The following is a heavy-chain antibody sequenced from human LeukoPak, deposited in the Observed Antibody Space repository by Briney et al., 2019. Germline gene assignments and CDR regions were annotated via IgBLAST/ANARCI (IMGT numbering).Heavy chain of an antibody. Sequence: GGSLRLSCAASGFTFDDYAMHWVRQAPGKGLEWVSGINWNSGSIGYADSVKGRFTISRDNSKNTLYLQMNSLRAEDTAVYYCAKESPHFDYWGQGTLVTVSS. CDR3: AKESPHFDY. CDR1: GFTFDDYA. V-gene: IGHV3-9*01. J-gene: IGHJ4*02. CDR2: INWNSGSI.